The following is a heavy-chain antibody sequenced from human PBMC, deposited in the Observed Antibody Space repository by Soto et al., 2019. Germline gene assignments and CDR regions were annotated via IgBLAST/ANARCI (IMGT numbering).Heavy chain of an antibody. Sequence: QVQLVESGGGVVQPGRSLRLSCAASGFTFSSYGRHWVRQAPGKGLEWVALVWYDGGNKYYVDSVKGRFTISRDNSKNTLYREMHRLRDEDTAVYYCVRAAGYSGYDSVYYCGMDVWGQGTRVNVSS. D-gene: IGHD5-12*01. CDR2: VWYDGGNK. J-gene: IGHJ6*02. CDR1: GFTFSSYG. CDR3: VRAAGYSGYDSVYYCGMDV. V-gene: IGHV3-33*01.